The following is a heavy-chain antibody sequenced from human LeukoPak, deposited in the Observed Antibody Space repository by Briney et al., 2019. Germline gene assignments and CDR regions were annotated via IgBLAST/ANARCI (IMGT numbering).Heavy chain of an antibody. D-gene: IGHD6-19*01. Sequence: PGGSLRLSCAASGFTVSSYYMSWFRQAPGKGLEWFSVIYSGGSTYYADSVNGRFTISRDNSKNTLYLQMNSLRAEDTAVYYCARTGIAVAGMFNWGQGTLVTVSS. CDR3: ARTGIAVAGMFN. J-gene: IGHJ4*02. CDR2: IYSGGST. V-gene: IGHV3-53*01. CDR1: GFTVSSYY.